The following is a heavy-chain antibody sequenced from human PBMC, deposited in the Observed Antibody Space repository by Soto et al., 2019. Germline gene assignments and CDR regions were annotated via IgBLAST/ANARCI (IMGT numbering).Heavy chain of an antibody. D-gene: IGHD2-15*01. CDR2: ISYDGSNK. CDR1: GFTFSSYA. J-gene: IGHJ4*02. CDR3: ARVRGGSCYDY. Sequence: QVQLVESGGGVVQPGRSLRLSCAASGFTFSSYAMHWVRQAPGKGLEWVAVISYDGSNKYYADSVKGRFTISRDNSKNTLYLQMNSLRAEDTAVYYCARVRGGSCYDYWGQGTLFTVSS. V-gene: IGHV3-30-3*01.